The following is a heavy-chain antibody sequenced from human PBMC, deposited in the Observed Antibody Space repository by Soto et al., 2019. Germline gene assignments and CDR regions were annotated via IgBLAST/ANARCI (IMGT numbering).Heavy chain of an antibody. V-gene: IGHV4-34*01. D-gene: IGHD6-19*01. CDR2: INHSGST. CDR1: GGSFSGYY. Sequence: SETLSLTCAVYGGSFSGYYWSGMRQPPGKGLEWSGEINHSGSTNYNPSLKRRVTISVDTSKNQFSLKLISVTAADTAVDYCARVAPWLVLWPHWYFDLWGRGTLVTVSS. J-gene: IGHJ2*01. CDR3: ARVAPWLVLWPHWYFDL.